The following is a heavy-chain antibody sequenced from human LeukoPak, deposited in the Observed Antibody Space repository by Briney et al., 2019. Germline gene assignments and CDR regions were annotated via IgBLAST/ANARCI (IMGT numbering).Heavy chain of an antibody. CDR2: INPNSGGA. CDR1: GYTFTGYY. CDR3: ARAEYSSNWYEPAGSYFDY. D-gene: IGHD6-13*01. V-gene: IGHV1-2*02. J-gene: IGHJ4*02. Sequence: ASVKVSFKASGYTFTGYYIHWVRQAPGQGLEWMGWINPNSGGANFAQKFQGRVTMTRETSISTAYMELSRLRSDDTAVYYCARAEYSSNWYEPAGSYFDYWGQGTLVTVSP.